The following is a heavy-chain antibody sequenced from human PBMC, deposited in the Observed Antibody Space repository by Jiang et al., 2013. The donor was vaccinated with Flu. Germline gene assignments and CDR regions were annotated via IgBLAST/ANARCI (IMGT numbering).Heavy chain of an antibody. V-gene: IGHV4-59*01. J-gene: IGHJ4*02. D-gene: IGHD4-17*01. CDR3: ARSQGLFSASSLDYVPNHFDY. CDR1: GGSISSYY. Sequence: ETLSLTCTVSGGSISSYYWSWIRQPPGKGLEWIGYIYYSGSTNYNPSLKSRVTISVDTSKNQFSLKLSSVTAADTAVYYCARSQGLFSASSLDYVPNHFDYWGQGTLVTVSS. CDR2: IYYSGST.